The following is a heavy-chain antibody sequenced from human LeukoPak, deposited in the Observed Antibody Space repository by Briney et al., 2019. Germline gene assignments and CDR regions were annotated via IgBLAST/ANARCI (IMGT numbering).Heavy chain of an antibody. J-gene: IGHJ4*02. Sequence: GRSLRLSCAASGFTFNVYWMHWVRQAPGKGLVWVSRIDNDGSNRYYADSVKGRFTISRDNAKNTLYLQMNSLRAEDTAVYYCVRDNRAMADWGQGTLVTVSS. CDR1: GFTFNVYW. CDR3: VRDNRAMAD. D-gene: IGHD5-18*01. CDR2: IDNDGSNR. V-gene: IGHV3-74*01.